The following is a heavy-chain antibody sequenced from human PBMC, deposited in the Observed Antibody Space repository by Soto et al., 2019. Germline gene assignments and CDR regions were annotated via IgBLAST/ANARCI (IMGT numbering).Heavy chain of an antibody. D-gene: IGHD4-17*01. J-gene: IGHJ4*02. CDR3: ARDPTSNMMDGYGDLLDY. CDR1: GGTFSSYT. CDR2: IIPILGIA. V-gene: IGHV1-69*04. Sequence: SVKVSCKASGGTFSSYTISWVRQAPGQGLEWMGRIIPILGIANYAQKFQGRVTITADKSTSTAYMELSSLRSEDTAVYYCARDPTSNMMDGYGDLLDYWGQGTLVTVSS.